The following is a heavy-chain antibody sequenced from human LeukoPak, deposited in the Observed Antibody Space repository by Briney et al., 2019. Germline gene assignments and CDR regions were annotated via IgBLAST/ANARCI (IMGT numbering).Heavy chain of an antibody. CDR2: IYYSGST. CDR1: GGSISSYY. Sequence: SETLSLTCTVSGGSISSYYWSWIRQPPGKGLEWIGYIYYSGSTNYNPSLKSRVTISVDTSKNQFSLKLSSVTAADTAVYYCARGGRSRAFDTWGQGTMVTVSS. V-gene: IGHV4-59*01. D-gene: IGHD3-10*01. J-gene: IGHJ3*02. CDR3: ARGGRSRAFDT.